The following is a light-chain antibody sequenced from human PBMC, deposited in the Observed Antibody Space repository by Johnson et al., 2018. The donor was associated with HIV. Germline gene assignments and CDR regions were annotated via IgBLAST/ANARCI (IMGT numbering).Light chain of an antibody. J-gene: IGLJ1*01. V-gene: IGLV1-51*01. CDR1: SSNIGINY. Sequence: QPVLTQPPSVSAAPGQKVTISCSGSSSNIGINYVSWFQQLPGTAPKLLIYDNNKRPSGLPDRFSGSKSGTSATLGITGLQTVYEADYCCGTWDSSLSAEVFGTGTKVTVL. CDR2: DNN. CDR3: GTWDSSLSAEV.